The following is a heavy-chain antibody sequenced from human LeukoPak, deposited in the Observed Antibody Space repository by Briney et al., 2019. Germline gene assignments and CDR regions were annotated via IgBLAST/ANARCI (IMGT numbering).Heavy chain of an antibody. CDR1: GFTFSSYW. D-gene: IGHD6-13*01. J-gene: IGHJ4*02. Sequence: GGSLRLSCVASGFTFSSYWMTWVRQAPGKGLEWVANIKTDGSQIYYVDSVKGRFTISRDNSKNTLYLQMNSLRAEDTAVYYCAKEPWYDDYWGQGTLVTVSS. CDR3: AKEPWYDDY. V-gene: IGHV3-7*03. CDR2: IKTDGSQI.